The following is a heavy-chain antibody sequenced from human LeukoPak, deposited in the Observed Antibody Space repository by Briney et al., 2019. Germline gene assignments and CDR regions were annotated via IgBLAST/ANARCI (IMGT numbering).Heavy chain of an antibody. V-gene: IGHV3-33*06. CDR2: IWYDGSNK. D-gene: IGHD4-17*01. Sequence: QPGRSLRLSCAASGFTFSSYGMHWVRQAPGKGLEWVAVIWYDGSNKYYADPVKGRFTISRDNSKNTLYLQMNSLRAEDTAVYYCANGGNDYGDYSLDYLGQGTLVTVSS. CDR1: GFTFSSYG. CDR3: ANGGNDYGDYSLDY. J-gene: IGHJ4*02.